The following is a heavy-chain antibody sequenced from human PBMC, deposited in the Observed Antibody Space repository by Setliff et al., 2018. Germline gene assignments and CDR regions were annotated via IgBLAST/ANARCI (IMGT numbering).Heavy chain of an antibody. Sequence: GGSLRLSCAASGFAFSSYSMNWVRQAPGKGLEWVSYISNSGGVKYYTDSVKGRSTFSRDNAKNSLYLQMNSLRAEDTAVYYCARDQGSYGYRAFDFWGQGTLVTVSS. CDR1: GFAFSSYS. CDR3: ARDQGSYGYRAFDF. D-gene: IGHD5-18*01. J-gene: IGHJ4*02. V-gene: IGHV3-48*04. CDR2: ISNSGGVK.